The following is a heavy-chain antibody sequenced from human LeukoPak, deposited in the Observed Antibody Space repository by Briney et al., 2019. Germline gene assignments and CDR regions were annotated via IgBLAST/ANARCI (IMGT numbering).Heavy chain of an antibody. CDR3: AAYDFWSGSSAGIDY. D-gene: IGHD3-3*01. V-gene: IGHV3-23*01. CDR2: ISGSGGST. Sequence: PGGSLRLSCAASGFTFSSYAMSWVRQAPGKGLEWVSAISGSGGSTYYADSVKGRFTISRDNSKNTLYLQMNSLRAEDTAVYYCAAYDFWSGSSAGIDYWGQGTLVIVSS. J-gene: IGHJ4*02. CDR1: GFTFSSYA.